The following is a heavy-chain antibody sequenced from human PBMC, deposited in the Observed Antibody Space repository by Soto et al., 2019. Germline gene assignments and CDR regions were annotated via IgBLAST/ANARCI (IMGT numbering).Heavy chain of an antibody. D-gene: IGHD6-19*01. J-gene: IGHJ6*02. CDR3: AKERPTYSSGWPYYYYAMDV. CDR1: GFTFSSYG. CDR2: ISYDGSNK. Sequence: PGGSLRLSCAASGFTFSSYGMHWVRQAPGKGLEWVAVISYDGSNKYYADSVKGRFTISRDNSKNTLYLQMNSLRAEDTAVYYCAKERPTYSSGWPYYYYAMDVWGQGTTVTVSS. V-gene: IGHV3-30*18.